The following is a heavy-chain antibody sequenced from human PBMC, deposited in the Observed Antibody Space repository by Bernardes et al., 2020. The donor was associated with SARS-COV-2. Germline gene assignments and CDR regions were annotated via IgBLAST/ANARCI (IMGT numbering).Heavy chain of an antibody. V-gene: IGHV3-7*01. CDR1: GFTFSSYW. CDR3: ARGGYYDSSGYFQDAFDI. J-gene: IGHJ3*02. Sequence: GSLRLSCAASGFTFSSYWMSWVRQAPGKGLEWVANIKQDGSEKYYVDSVKGRFTISRDNAKNSLYLQMNSLRAEDTAVYYCARGGYYDSSGYFQDAFDIWGQGTMVTVSS. CDR2: IKQDGSEK. D-gene: IGHD3-22*01.